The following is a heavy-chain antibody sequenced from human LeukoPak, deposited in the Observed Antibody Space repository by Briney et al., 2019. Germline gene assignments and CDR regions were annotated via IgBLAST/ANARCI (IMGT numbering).Heavy chain of an antibody. V-gene: IGHV3-74*01. CDR3: VREARSYYYDSSGYLNYFDY. Sequence: QPGGSLRLSCAASGFTFSIYWMHWVRQAPGKGLVWVSRINSDGSTTSYADSVKGRFTISRDNAKNTLYLQMNSLRAEDTAVYYCVREARSYYYDSSGYLNYFDYWGQGTLVTVSS. CDR2: INSDGSTT. D-gene: IGHD3-22*01. J-gene: IGHJ4*02. CDR1: GFTFSIYW.